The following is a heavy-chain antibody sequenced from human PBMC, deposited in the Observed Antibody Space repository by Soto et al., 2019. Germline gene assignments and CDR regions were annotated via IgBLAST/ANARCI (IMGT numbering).Heavy chain of an antibody. V-gene: IGHV1-69*13. Sequence: SVKFSCKASGGTFSSYAISWVRQAPGQGLEWMGGIIPIFGTANYAQKFQGRFTITADESTSTAYMELSSLRSDDTAVYYCETNTHYSDSSGQEDYYYGMDVWGQGTTVTVSS. CDR3: ETNTHYSDSSGQEDYYYGMDV. D-gene: IGHD3-22*01. J-gene: IGHJ6*02. CDR1: GGTFSSYA. CDR2: IIPIFGTA.